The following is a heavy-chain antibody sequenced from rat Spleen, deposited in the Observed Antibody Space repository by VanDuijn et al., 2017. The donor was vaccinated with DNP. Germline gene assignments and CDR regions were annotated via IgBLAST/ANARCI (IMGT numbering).Heavy chain of an antibody. D-gene: IGHD1-6*01. CDR1: GVIFSNYD. J-gene: IGHJ2*01. V-gene: IGHV5-25*01. CDR2: ISTSGGST. Sequence: EVQVVESGGGLVQPGRSLKLSCAASGVIFSNYDMAWVRQAPTKGLEWVASISTSGGSTHYRDSVKGRFSVSRDNAKGTLYLQMDSLRSEDTATYYCAGFMYTTDYYRDYWGQGVMVTVSS. CDR3: AGFMYTTDYYRDY.